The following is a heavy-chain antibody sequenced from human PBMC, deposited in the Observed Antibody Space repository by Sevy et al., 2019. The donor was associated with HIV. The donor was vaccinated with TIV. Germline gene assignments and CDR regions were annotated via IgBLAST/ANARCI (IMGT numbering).Heavy chain of an antibody. V-gene: IGHV3-49*03. CDR3: ARVRGTISPYYYFGMDV. CDR2: IRSKTYGGTT. CDR1: GFNFGDYA. Sequence: GGSLRLSCTASGFNFGDYAMSWCRQAPGKGLGWIGFIRSKTYGGTTEYAASVKGRFTISRDDSNSIASLQMNSLKTEDTAVYYCARVRGTISPYYYFGMDVWGQGTTVTVSS. J-gene: IGHJ6*02. D-gene: IGHD3-16*01.